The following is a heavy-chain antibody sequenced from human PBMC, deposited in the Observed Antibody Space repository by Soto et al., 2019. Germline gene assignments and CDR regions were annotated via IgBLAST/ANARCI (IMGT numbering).Heavy chain of an antibody. Sequence: QVQLVESGGGVVQPGRSLRLSCAASGFAFSSYGMHWVRQAPGKGLEWVAVISYDGSNKYYADSVKGRFTISRDNSKNTLYLQMNSLRAEDTAVYYCAKDLRYYYGSGSPAAGPYYYYGMDVW. CDR3: AKDLRYYYGSGSPAAGPYYYYGMDV. J-gene: IGHJ6*01. V-gene: IGHV3-30*18. CDR2: ISYDGSNK. CDR1: GFAFSSYG. D-gene: IGHD3-10*01.